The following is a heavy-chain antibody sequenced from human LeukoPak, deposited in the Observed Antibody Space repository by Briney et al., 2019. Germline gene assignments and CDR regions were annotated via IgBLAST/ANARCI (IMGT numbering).Heavy chain of an antibody. D-gene: IGHD3-10*01. V-gene: IGHV1-69*04. Sequence: SVKVSCKASGYTFTGYYMHWVRQAPGQGLEWMGRIIPILGIANYAQKFQGRVTITADKSTSTAYMELSSLRSEDTAVYYCARDSSYYGSGSLDYWGQGTLVTVSS. CDR2: IIPILGIA. CDR1: GYTFTGYY. CDR3: ARDSSYYGSGSLDY. J-gene: IGHJ4*02.